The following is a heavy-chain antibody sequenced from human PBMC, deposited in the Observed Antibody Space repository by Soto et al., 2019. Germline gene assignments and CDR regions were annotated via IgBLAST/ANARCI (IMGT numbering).Heavy chain of an antibody. Sequence: PGGSLRLSCAASGFTFSSYGMHWVRQAPGKGLEWVAVIWYDGSNKYYADSVKGRFTISRDSSKNTLYLQMNSLRADDTALYYCAGGKEGEYIYFGFWGQGTLVTVSS. D-gene: IGHD3-10*01. CDR2: IWYDGSNK. J-gene: IGHJ4*02. CDR3: AGGKEGEYIYFGF. CDR1: GFTFSSYG. V-gene: IGHV3-33*01.